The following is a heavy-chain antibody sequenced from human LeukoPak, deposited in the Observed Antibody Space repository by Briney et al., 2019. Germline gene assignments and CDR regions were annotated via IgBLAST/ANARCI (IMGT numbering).Heavy chain of an antibody. J-gene: IGHJ3*02. CDR3: ARVPTMIVVKDAFDI. Sequence: ASVKVSCKASGYTFTAYYMHWVRQAPGQGLEWMGWINPNSGGTNYAQKFQGRVTMTRDTSISTAYMELSRLRSDDTAVYYCARVPTMIVVKDAFDIWGQGTMVTVSS. D-gene: IGHD3-22*01. V-gene: IGHV1-2*02. CDR1: GYTFTAYY. CDR2: INPNSGGT.